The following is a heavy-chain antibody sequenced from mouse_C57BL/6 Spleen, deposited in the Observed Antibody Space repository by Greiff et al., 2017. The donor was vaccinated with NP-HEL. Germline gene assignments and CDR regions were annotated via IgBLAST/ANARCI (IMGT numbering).Heavy chain of an antibody. CDR1: GYAFTNYL. V-gene: IGHV1-54*01. Sequence: QVQLQQSGAELVRPGTSVKVSCKASGYAFTNYLIEWVKQRPGQGLEWIGVINPGSGGTNYNEKFKGKATLTADKSSSTAYMQLSSLTSEDSAVYFCARTRGWEGAMDYWGQGTSVTVSS. J-gene: IGHJ4*01. CDR3: ARTRGWEGAMDY. D-gene: IGHD3-3*01. CDR2: INPGSGGT.